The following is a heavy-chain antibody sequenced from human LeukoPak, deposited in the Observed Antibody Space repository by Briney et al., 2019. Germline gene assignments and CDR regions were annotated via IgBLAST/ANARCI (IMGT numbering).Heavy chain of an antibody. CDR2: IYYSGST. J-gene: IGHJ5*02. V-gene: IGHV4-59*12. CDR3: ARDSRFGELGLDP. D-gene: IGHD3-10*01. CDR1: GGSISSYY. Sequence: SETLSLTCTVSGGSISSYYWSWIRRPPGKGLEWIGYIYYSGSTNYNPSLKSRVTISVDTSKNQFSLKLSSVTAADTAVYYCARDSRFGELGLDPWGQGTLVTVSS.